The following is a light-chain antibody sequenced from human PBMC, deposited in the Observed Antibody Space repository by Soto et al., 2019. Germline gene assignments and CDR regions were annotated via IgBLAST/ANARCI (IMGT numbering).Light chain of an antibody. CDR2: WAS. Sequence: IVMTQSPDSLAVSLGERATINCKSSLSVLYSSNNKNYLAWYQQKPGQPPKLLIYWASTRESGVPDGFSGSGSGTDFTLIISSLQAEDVAVYYCRQYYSTPPTFGGGTKVDIK. J-gene: IGKJ4*01. CDR3: RQYYSTPPT. V-gene: IGKV4-1*01. CDR1: LSVLYSSNNKNY.